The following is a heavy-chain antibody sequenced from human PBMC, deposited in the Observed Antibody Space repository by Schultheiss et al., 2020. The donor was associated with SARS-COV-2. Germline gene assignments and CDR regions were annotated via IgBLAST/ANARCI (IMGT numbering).Heavy chain of an antibody. CDR3: ARAPTFYYDSSGYYNY. V-gene: IGHV1-18*01. CDR1: GYTFTSYG. D-gene: IGHD3-22*01. J-gene: IGHJ4*02. CDR2: ISAYNGNT. Sequence: GESLKISCKASGYTFTSYGISWVRQAPGQGLEWMGWISAYNGNTNYAQKLQGRVTMTTGTSTSTAYMELRSLRSDDTAVYYCARAPTFYYDSSGYYNYWGQGTLVTVSS.